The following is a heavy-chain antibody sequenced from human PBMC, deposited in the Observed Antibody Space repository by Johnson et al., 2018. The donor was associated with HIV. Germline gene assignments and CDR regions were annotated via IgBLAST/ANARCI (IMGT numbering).Heavy chain of an antibody. CDR3: ARVWVVEVARGAFDI. Sequence: VQLVESGGGLVQPGGSLRLSCAASGFDFSSSWMHWVRQAPGEGLAWVSRIRNDGSDTTYADSVKVRFYISRENAKNSMYLQMNSLRGEDTAVYYCARVWVVEVARGAFDIWGQGTMVTVSS. J-gene: IGHJ3*02. CDR2: IRNDGSDT. CDR1: GFDFSSSW. V-gene: IGHV3-74*02. D-gene: IGHD2-15*01.